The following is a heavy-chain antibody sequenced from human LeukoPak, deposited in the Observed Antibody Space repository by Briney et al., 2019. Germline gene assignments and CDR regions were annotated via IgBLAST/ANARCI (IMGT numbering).Heavy chain of an antibody. CDR2: ISVSGGST. Sequence: GGSLRLSCAASGFTFSSYAMSWVGQAPGKGLEWVSAISVSGGSTYYADSVKGRFTISRDNSKNTLYLQMNSLRAEDTAIYYCAKGGDLYYYDSSGLYYFDYWGQGTLVTVSS. D-gene: IGHD3-22*01. V-gene: IGHV3-23*01. CDR1: GFTFSSYA. CDR3: AKGGDLYYYDSSGLYYFDY. J-gene: IGHJ4*02.